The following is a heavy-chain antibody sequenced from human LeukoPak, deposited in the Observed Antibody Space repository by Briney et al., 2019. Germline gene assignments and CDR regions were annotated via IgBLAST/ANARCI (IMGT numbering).Heavy chain of an antibody. D-gene: IGHD3-3*01. V-gene: IGHV2-5*01. Sequence: TLSLTCTVSGGSISSYYWSWIRQPPGKALEWLSLIYWNDDKRYSPSLKSRLTITKDTSKNQVVLTMTNMDPVDTATYYCAHRQSITIFGVVTVIDYWGQGTLVTVSS. CDR1: GGSISSYYW. CDR2: IYWNDDK. J-gene: IGHJ4*02. CDR3: AHRQSITIFGVVTVIDY.